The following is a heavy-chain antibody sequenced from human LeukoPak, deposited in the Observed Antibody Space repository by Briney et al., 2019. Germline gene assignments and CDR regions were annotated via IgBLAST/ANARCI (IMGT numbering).Heavy chain of an antibody. D-gene: IGHD5-12*01. Sequence: GGSLRLSCAVSGFTFSDYGMHWVRQAPGKGLEWVAVIWYDGTNKYYADSVEGRFTISRDNSKNTLYLQMNSLRGEDTAVYYCARTRYNSGGGDYWGQGTPVTVSP. CDR1: GFTFSDYG. V-gene: IGHV3-33*01. J-gene: IGHJ4*02. CDR2: IWYDGTNK. CDR3: ARTRYNSGGGDY.